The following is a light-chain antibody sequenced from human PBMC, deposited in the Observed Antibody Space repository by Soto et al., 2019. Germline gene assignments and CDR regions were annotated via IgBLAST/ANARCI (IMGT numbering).Light chain of an antibody. CDR3: QSYDSSLSGVL. Sequence: QSVLTQPPSVSGAPGQRVTISCTGSSSNIGARYDVHWYQQLPGTAPKLLIYDDINRPSGVPDRFSGSKSGTSASLAITGLQAEDEAEYYCQSYDSSLSGVLFGGGTKLTVL. V-gene: IGLV1-40*01. CDR2: DDI. CDR1: SSNIGARYD. J-gene: IGLJ2*01.